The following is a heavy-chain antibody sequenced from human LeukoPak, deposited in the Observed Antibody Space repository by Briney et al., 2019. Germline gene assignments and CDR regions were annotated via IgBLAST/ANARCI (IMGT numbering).Heavy chain of an antibody. CDR1: GYSFKYW. J-gene: IGHJ4*02. V-gene: IGHV5-51*01. Sequence: GESLKISCKGSGYSFKYWIGWVRQMPGKGLEWMGIIYSGDSQTKYSPSFQGRVTISIDNSITTAYLQWSSLEASDTAMYYCASARHGDLVWDYWGQGTLVTVSS. CDR3: ASARHGDLVWDY. CDR2: IYSGDSQT. D-gene: IGHD4-17*01.